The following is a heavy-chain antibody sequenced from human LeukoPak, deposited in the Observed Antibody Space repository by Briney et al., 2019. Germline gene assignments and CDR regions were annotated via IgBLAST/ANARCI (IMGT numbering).Heavy chain of an antibody. CDR1: GYTFSGSF. D-gene: IGHD3-10*01. V-gene: IGHV1-2*02. CDR2: IKPNSAGT. Sequence: GASVKVSCTAPGYTFSGSFMHWVRQAPGQGLEWMGWIKPNSAGTRYAQKFQGRVTMTEDTSTDTAYMELSSLRSEDTAVYYCATGSARFGSYYFDYWGQGTLVTVSS. CDR3: ATGSARFGSYYFDY. J-gene: IGHJ4*02.